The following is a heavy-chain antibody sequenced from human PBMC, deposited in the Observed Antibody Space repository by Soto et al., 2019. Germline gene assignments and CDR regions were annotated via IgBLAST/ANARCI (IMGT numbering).Heavy chain of an antibody. J-gene: IGHJ4*02. CDR2: IRSKAYGGTT. V-gene: IGHV3-49*03. D-gene: IGHD3-3*01. Sequence: GGSLRLSCTASGFTFGDYAMSWFRQAPGKGLEWVGFIRSKAYGGTTEYAASVKGRFTISRDDSKSIAYLQMNSLKTEDTAVYYCTRGDFWRVYYFDYWGQGILVTVSS. CDR3: TRGDFWRVYYFDY. CDR1: GFTFGDYA.